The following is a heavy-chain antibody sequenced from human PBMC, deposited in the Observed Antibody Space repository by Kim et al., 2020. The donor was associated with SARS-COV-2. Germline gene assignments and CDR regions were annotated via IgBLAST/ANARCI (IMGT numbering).Heavy chain of an antibody. J-gene: IGHJ5*02. D-gene: IGHD3-9*01. Sequence: ASVKVSCKASGYTFTSYGISWVRQAPGQGLEWMGWISAYNGNTNYAQKLQGRVTMTTDTSTSTAYMELRSLRSDDTAVYYCARGPYYAIFTGYYYSPTSWGQGTLVTVS. CDR3: ARGPYYAIFTGYYYSPTS. CDR1: GYTFTSYG. CDR2: ISAYNGNT. V-gene: IGHV1-18*01.